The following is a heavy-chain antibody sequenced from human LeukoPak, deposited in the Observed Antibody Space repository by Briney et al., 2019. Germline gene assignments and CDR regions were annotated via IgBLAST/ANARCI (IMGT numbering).Heavy chain of an antibody. CDR3: ASGYCSSTSCYPPFDY. CDR1: GYSISSSYY. CDR2: INHSGST. V-gene: IGHV4-38-2*02. Sequence: SETLSLTCTVSGYSISSSYYWGWIRQPPGKGLEWIGEINHSGSTNYNPSLKSRVTISVDTSKNQFSLKLSSVTAADTAVYYCASGYCSSTSCYPPFDYWGQGTLVTVSS. D-gene: IGHD2-2*01. J-gene: IGHJ4*02.